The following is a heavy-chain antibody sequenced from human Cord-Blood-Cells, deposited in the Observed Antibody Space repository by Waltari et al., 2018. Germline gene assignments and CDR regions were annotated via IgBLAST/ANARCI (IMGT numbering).Heavy chain of an antibody. CDR1: GGTFSSYA. CDR3: AREGGSSSFDY. CDR2: ISPILGIA. J-gene: IGHJ4*02. D-gene: IGHD6-6*01. Sequence: QVQLVQSGAEVKKPGSSVKVSCKASGGTFSSYAISWVRQAPGQGLEWMGRISPILGIANYAQKFPGRGTITADKSTSTAYMELSSLRSEDTAVYYCAREGGSSSFDYWGQGTLVTVSS. V-gene: IGHV1-69*09.